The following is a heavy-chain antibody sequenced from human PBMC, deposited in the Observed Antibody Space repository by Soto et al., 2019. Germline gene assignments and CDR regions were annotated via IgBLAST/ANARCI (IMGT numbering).Heavy chain of an antibody. V-gene: IGHV3-30*03. CDR2: ISYDGSNK. CDR3: ASTPYYGSGNYYYYMDV. J-gene: IGHJ6*03. D-gene: IGHD3-10*01. Sequence: GGSLRLSCAASGFTFSSYGMHWVRQAPCKGLEWVAVISYDGSNKYYADSVKGRFTISRDNSKNTLYLQMNSLRAEDTAVYYCASTPYYGSGNYYYYMDVWGKGTTVTVSS. CDR1: GFTFSSYG.